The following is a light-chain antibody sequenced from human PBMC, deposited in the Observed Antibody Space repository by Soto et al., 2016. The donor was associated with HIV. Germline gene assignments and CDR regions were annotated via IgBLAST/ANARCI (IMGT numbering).Light chain of an antibody. CDR3: QAWDTSTVV. Sequence: SYELIQAPSVSVSPGQTVSITCSGDKLGEKCACWYQQKSGQAPVLVIYQDTKRPSGIPERFSGSNSGNTATLTISGTQAMDEADYFCQAWDTSTVVFGGGTKLTVL. J-gene: IGLJ2*01. CDR2: QDT. CDR1: KLGEKC. V-gene: IGLV3-1*01.